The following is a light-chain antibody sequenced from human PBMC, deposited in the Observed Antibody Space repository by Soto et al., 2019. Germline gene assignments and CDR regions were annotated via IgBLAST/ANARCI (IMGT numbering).Light chain of an antibody. V-gene: IGKV1-39*01. Sequence: DIQMTQSPSSLSASVGDRVSITCRASQSLSTYVNWYQQKPGTAPNLLIYRASTLESGVPSRFSGSGSGTDFTLTISSLQPADFSTYYCQQSFSTPITFGQGTRLDIK. CDR3: QQSFSTPIT. CDR2: RAS. J-gene: IGKJ5*01. CDR1: QSLSTY.